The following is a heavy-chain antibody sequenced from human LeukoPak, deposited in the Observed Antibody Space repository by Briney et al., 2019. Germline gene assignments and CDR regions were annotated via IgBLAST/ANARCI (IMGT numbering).Heavy chain of an antibody. CDR1: GFTFSSYW. CDR3: ARAMMVVANLWGVYDY. Sequence: QPGGSLRLSCAASGFTFSSYWMHWVRQAPGKGLVWVSRINSDGSSTSYADSVKGRFTISRDNSKNTLYLQMDSLRAEDTAVYFCARAMMVVANLWGVYDYWGQGTLVTVSS. V-gene: IGHV3-74*01. J-gene: IGHJ4*02. CDR2: INSDGSST. D-gene: IGHD3-22*01.